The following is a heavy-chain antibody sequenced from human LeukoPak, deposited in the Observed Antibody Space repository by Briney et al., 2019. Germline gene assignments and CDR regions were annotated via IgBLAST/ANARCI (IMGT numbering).Heavy chain of an antibody. CDR2: IYYSGGT. V-gene: IGHV4-59*08. J-gene: IGHJ4*02. CDR1: GGSISSYY. D-gene: IGHD6-13*01. CDR3: ARHSSSWYASYYFDY. Sequence: SETLSLTCTVSGGSISSYYWSWIRQPPGKGLEWIGYIYYSGGTNYNPSLKSRVTISVDTSKNQFSLKLSSVTAADTAVYYCARHSSSWYASYYFDYWGQGTLVTVSS.